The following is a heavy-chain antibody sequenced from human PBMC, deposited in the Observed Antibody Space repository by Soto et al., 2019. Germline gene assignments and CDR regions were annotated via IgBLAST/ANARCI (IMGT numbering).Heavy chain of an antibody. CDR3: ARRVGVAPVYDAYDL. CDR1: GYTFNIYG. D-gene: IGHD2-15*01. J-gene: IGHJ3*01. CDR2: ISADNGDT. V-gene: IGHV1-18*01. Sequence: QVQLVQSGAEVKKPGASVKVSCKASGYTFNIYGMSSMRQAPGKGLEWMGWISADNGDTKYAQKFQGRVTMTTDTSTSTAYMELRSLRSDDTAVYYCARRVGVAPVYDAYDLWVQGTMVTVSS.